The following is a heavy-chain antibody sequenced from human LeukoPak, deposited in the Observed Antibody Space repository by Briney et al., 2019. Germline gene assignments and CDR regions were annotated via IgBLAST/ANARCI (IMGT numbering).Heavy chain of an antibody. V-gene: IGHV1-18*01. J-gene: IGHJ4*02. CDR3: ARNINYYGSGSYDY. CDR2: ISAYNGNT. CDR1: GYTFTSYD. Sequence: ASVKVSCKASGYTFTSYDISWVRRAPGQGLEWMGWISAYNGNTNYAQKLQGRVTMTTDTSTSTAYMELRSLRSDDTAVYYCARNINYYGSGSYDYWGQGTLVTVSS. D-gene: IGHD3-10*01.